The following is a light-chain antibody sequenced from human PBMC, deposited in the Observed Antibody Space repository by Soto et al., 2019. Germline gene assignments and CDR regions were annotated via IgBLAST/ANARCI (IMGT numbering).Light chain of an antibody. CDR3: LQYYNFSWT. CDR2: AAS. CDR1: QDIRNT. J-gene: IGKJ1*01. V-gene: IGKV1-6*01. Sequence: IQMTQSPSTLSASVGGRVTISCRVSQDIRNTLAWYQEKPGEAPKLLIFAASNRQSGVPSRFSGSGSVTDYTLDITGLQPEDFATYYCLQYYNFSWTFGQGTKVDI.